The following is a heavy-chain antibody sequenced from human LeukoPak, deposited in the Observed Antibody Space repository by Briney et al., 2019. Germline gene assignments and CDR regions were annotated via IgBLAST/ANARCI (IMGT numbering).Heavy chain of an antibody. J-gene: IGHJ4*02. Sequence: GESLKISCQGSGYSFTSSWIGWVCQMPGKGLEWMGIIYPGDSDTRYSPSFQGQVTISADKSISTAYLQWSSLKASDTAMYYCARFSVGGTYYPNYWGQGTLVSVSS. CDR1: GYSFTSSW. V-gene: IGHV5-51*01. D-gene: IGHD1-26*01. CDR3: ARFSVGGTYYPNY. CDR2: IYPGDSDT.